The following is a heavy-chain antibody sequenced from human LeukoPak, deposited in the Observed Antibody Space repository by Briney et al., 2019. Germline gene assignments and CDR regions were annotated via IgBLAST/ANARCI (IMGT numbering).Heavy chain of an antibody. V-gene: IGHV1-8*01. CDR2: MNPNSGNT. CDR1: GYTFTSYD. CDR3: ARGRVYYYDSSGYYPH. J-gene: IGHJ4*02. Sequence: GASVKVSCKASGYTFTSYDINWVRQATGQGLEWMGWMNPNSGNTGYAQKFQGRVTMTRNTSISTAYMELSSLRSEDTAVYYCARGRVYYYDSSGYYPHWGQGTLVTVSS. D-gene: IGHD3-22*01.